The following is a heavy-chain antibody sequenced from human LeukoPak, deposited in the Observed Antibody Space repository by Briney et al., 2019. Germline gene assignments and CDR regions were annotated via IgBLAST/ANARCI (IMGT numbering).Heavy chain of an antibody. V-gene: IGHV4-34*01. J-gene: IGHJ3*02. D-gene: IGHD1-20*01. CDR1: GGSFSGCY. CDR3: ARRYYWGSGAFDI. CDR2: INHSGST. Sequence: SETLSLTCAVYGGSFSGCYWSWIRQPPGKGLEWIGEINHSGSTNYNPSLKSRVTISVDTSKNQFSLKLSSVTAADTAVYYCARRYYWGSGAFDIWGQGTMVTVSS.